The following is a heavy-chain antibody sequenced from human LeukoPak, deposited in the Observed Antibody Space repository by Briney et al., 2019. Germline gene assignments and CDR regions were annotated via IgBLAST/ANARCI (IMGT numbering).Heavy chain of an antibody. Sequence: GGSLRLSCAASGFTFSSYSMNWVRQAPGKGLEWVSYISSSSSTIYYADSVKGRFTISRDNAKNSLYLQMNSLRDEDTAVYYCARSGWDCSSTSCYVGYHFDYWGQGTLVTVSS. CDR2: ISSSSSTI. CDR3: ARSGWDCSSTSCYVGYHFDY. V-gene: IGHV3-48*02. CDR1: GFTFSSYS. D-gene: IGHD2-2*01. J-gene: IGHJ4*02.